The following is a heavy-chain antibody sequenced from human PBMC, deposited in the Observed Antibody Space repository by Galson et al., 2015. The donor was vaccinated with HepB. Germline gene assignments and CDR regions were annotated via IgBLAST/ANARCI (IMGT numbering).Heavy chain of an antibody. J-gene: IGHJ4*02. CDR2: ISDSGGGT. CDR3: AKGGVRQPFGH. CDR1: EFTFNTYA. Sequence: SLRLSCAASEFTFNTYAMSWVRQAPGEGLEWVSSISDSGGGTYYADSVKGRFTISRDNSKNTLYLQMNSLRAEDTAVYYCAKGGVRQPFGHWGQGTLVTVSS. D-gene: IGHD3-16*01. V-gene: IGHV3-23*01.